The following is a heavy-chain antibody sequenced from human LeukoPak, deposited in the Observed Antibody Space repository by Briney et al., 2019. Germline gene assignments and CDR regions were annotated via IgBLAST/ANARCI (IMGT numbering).Heavy chain of an antibody. V-gene: IGHV4-59*01. D-gene: IGHD3-10*01. CDR3: ARVLGSGSFNPLGY. Sequence: SETLSLTCTVSGGSISSYYWSWIRQPPGKGLEWIGYIYYSGSTNYNPSLKSRVNISVDTSKNQVSLKVSSVTAADTAVYYCARVLGSGSFNPLGYWGQGTLVTVSS. CDR2: IYYSGST. J-gene: IGHJ4*02. CDR1: GGSISSYY.